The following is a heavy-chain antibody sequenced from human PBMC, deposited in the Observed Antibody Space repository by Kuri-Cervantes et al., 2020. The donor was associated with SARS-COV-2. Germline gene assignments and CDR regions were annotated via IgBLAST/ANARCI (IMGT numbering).Heavy chain of an antibody. J-gene: IGHJ4*02. V-gene: IGHV1-8*03. CDR1: GYTFTNND. Sequence: ASVKVSCKASGYTFTNNDINWVRQASGQGLEWMGWMNPNSGNTGYAQKFQGRVTITRNTSISTAYMELSSLRSEDTAVYYCARVGYDFWSGYDFDYWGQGTLVTVSS. CDR3: ARVGYDFWSGYDFDY. CDR2: MNPNSGNT. D-gene: IGHD3-3*01.